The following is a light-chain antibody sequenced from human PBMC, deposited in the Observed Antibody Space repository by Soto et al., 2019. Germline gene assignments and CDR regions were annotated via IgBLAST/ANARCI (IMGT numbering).Light chain of an antibody. CDR2: DVS. V-gene: IGLV2-14*03. Sequence: QSALTQPASVSGSPGQSITIPCTGTSSDVGIYNYVSWYQQHPGKAPKLMIYDVSNRPSGVSNRFSGSKSGNTASLTISGLQAEDEADYYCTSYTSTTTLYVFGTGTKLTVL. CDR1: SSDVGIYNY. CDR3: TSYTSTTTLYV. J-gene: IGLJ1*01.